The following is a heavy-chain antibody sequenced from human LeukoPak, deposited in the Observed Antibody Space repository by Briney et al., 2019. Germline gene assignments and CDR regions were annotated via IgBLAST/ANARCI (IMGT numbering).Heavy chain of an antibody. CDR2: IYYSGST. Sequence: SETLSLTCTVSGGSISTSSYYWGRIRQPPGKGLEWIGSIYYSGSTYYNPSLKSRVTISVDTSKNQFSLKLSSVTAADTAVYYCAREGSRYSYGPSFMDVWGQGTTVTVSS. V-gene: IGHV4-39*02. D-gene: IGHD5-18*01. CDR3: AREGSRYSYGPSFMDV. J-gene: IGHJ6*02. CDR1: GGSISTSSYY.